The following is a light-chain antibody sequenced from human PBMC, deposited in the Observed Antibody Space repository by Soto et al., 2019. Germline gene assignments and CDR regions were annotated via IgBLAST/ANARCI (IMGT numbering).Light chain of an antibody. Sequence: EIVLTQSPATLSLSPGERATLSCRASQSVSSYLAWYQQKPGQAPRLLIYDASNRATGIPARFSGSGSGTDLTLTISSLEPEDFAVYYCQQRSNWASFGQGTKLEIK. CDR1: QSVSSY. J-gene: IGKJ2*01. CDR3: QQRSNWAS. V-gene: IGKV3-11*01. CDR2: DAS.